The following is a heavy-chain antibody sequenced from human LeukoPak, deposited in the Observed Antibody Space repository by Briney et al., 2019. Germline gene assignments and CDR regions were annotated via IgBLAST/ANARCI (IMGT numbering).Heavy chain of an antibody. Sequence: GGSLRLSCAASGFTFSSSAMSWVRQAPGKGLEWVSAISNNGGYTYYADSVQGRFTISRDNSKSTLCLQMNSLRAEDTAVYYCAKFVTAAGTFDPWGQGTLVTVSS. CDR2: ISNNGGYT. CDR1: GFTFSSSA. V-gene: IGHV3-23*01. D-gene: IGHD6-13*01. CDR3: AKFVTAAGTFDP. J-gene: IGHJ5*02.